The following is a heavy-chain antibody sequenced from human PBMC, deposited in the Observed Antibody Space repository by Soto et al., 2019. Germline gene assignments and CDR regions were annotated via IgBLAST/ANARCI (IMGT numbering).Heavy chain of an antibody. D-gene: IGHD3-3*01. V-gene: IGHV3-74*01. CDR2: INSDGSST. Sequence: EVQLVESGGGLVQPGGSLRLSCAASGFTFSSYWMHWVRQAPGKGLVWVSRINSDGSSTSYADSVKGRFTISRDNAKNTLYLQMNSLRAEDTAVYYCARDAPLITIFGVAYLDAFDIWGQGTMVTVSS. J-gene: IGHJ3*02. CDR1: GFTFSSYW. CDR3: ARDAPLITIFGVAYLDAFDI.